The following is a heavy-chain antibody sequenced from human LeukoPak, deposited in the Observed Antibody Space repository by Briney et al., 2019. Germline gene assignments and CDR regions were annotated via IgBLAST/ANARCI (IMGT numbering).Heavy chain of an antibody. J-gene: IGHJ3*02. CDR1: GFIFNNYA. Sequence: GGSLRLSCAASGFIFNNYAMSWVRQAPGKGLEWVSVFGGTVDDTYYADSVKGRFTISRDNSKNTLYLQMNSLRAEDTAVYYCARARSSGSYFTARKGAWAFDIWGQGTMVTVSS. V-gene: IGHV3-23*01. D-gene: IGHD1-26*01. CDR3: ARARSSGSYFTARKGAWAFDI. CDR2: FGGTVDDT.